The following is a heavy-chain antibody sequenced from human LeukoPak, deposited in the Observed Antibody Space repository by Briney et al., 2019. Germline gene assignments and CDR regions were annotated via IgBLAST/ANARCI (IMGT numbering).Heavy chain of an antibody. J-gene: IGHJ3*02. CDR3: ARFGGSYYGGAFDI. Sequence: SETLSLTCTVSGGSISSYYWSWIRQPPGKGLEWIGYIYYSGSTNYNPSLKSRVTISVDTSKSQFSLKLSSVTAADTAVYYCARFGGSYYGGAFDIWGQGTMVTVSS. CDR1: GGSISSYY. D-gene: IGHD1-26*01. V-gene: IGHV4-59*01. CDR2: IYYSGST.